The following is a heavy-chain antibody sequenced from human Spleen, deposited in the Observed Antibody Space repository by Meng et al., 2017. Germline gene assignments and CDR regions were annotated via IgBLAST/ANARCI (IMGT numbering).Heavy chain of an antibody. CDR3: ARWGIMSGYDYESAY. Sequence: SETLSLTCAVYGGSFSGYYWSWIRQPPGKGLEWIGEINHSGSTYYNPSLKSRVTISIDTSKNHFSLKLTSVTAADTAIYYCARWGIMSGYDYESAYWGQGKLVTVSS. J-gene: IGHJ4*02. D-gene: IGHD5-12*01. CDR2: INHSGST. V-gene: IGHV4-34*01. CDR1: GGSFSGYY.